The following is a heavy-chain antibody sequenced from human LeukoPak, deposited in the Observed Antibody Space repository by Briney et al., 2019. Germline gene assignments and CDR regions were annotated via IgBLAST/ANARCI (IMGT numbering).Heavy chain of an antibody. CDR1: GYTFTGYY. V-gene: IGHV1-2*02. Sequence: GASVKVSCKASGYTFTGYYMHWVRQAPGQGLEWMGWINPNSGGTNYAQKFQGRVTMTRDTSISTAYMELSRLRSDDTAVYYCARDKVYDSSGYESYYYGMDVWGRGTTVTVSS. CDR3: ARDKVYDSSGYESYYYGMDV. J-gene: IGHJ6*02. CDR2: INPNSGGT. D-gene: IGHD3-22*01.